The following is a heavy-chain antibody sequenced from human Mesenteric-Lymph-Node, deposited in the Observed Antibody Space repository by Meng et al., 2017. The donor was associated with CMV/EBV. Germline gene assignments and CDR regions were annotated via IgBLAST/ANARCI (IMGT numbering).Heavy chain of an antibody. D-gene: IGHD3-22*01. J-gene: IGHJ4*02. CDR1: GFTFDDYA. Sequence: GGSLRLSCAASGFTFDDYAMYWVRQAPGKGLEWVSGISWNSENIGYADSVKGRFTISRDNAKNSLYLQMNSLRAEDTAVYYCARDFGYYYDSSGYYPTRSFDYWGQGTLVTVSS. V-gene: IGHV3-9*01. CDR2: ISWNSENI. CDR3: ARDFGYYYDSSGYYPTRSFDY.